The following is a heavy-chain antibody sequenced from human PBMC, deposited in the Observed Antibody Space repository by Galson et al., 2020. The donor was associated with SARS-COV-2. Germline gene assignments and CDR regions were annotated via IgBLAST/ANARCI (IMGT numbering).Heavy chain of an antibody. CDR3: ARGWVYPYAMDV. CDR1: GFTVSSTY. D-gene: IGHD2-8*01. V-gene: IGHV3-53*01. Sequence: GGSLRLSCAASGFTVSSTYMTWARQAPGKGLEWVSVIYSGGTTNYADAVKGRFTISRDNSKNTLFLQMNSLRAEDTAVYYCARGWVYPYAMDVWGQGTTVTVCS. J-gene: IGHJ6*02. CDR2: IYSGGTT.